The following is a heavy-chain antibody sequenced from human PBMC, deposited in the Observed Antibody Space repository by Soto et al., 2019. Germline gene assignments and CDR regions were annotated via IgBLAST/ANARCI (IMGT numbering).Heavy chain of an antibody. CDR3: ARDRSGYGYYYYYYGMDV. J-gene: IGHJ6*02. V-gene: IGHV6-1*01. CDR1: GDSVSSNSAA. Sequence: SQTLSLTCAISGDSVSSNSAAWYWIRQSPSRGLEWLGRTYYRSKWYNDYAVSVKSRITINPDTSKNQFSLQLNSVTPEDTAVYYCARDRSGYGYYYYYYGMDVWGQGTTVTVSS. CDR2: TYYRSKWYN. D-gene: IGHD5-12*01.